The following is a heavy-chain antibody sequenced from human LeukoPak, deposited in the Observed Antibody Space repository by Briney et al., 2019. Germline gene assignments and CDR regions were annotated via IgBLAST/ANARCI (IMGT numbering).Heavy chain of an antibody. J-gene: IGHJ4*02. Sequence: GGSLRLSCVASGFTFSSYWMHWVRQAPGKGLVWVSRINSDGSSTKCADSVKGRFTISRDNAKNTLYLQMNSLRAQDTAVYYCAALDHGHDYWGQGTLVTISS. V-gene: IGHV3-74*03. CDR1: GFTFSSYW. CDR3: AALDHGHDY. CDR2: INSDGSST.